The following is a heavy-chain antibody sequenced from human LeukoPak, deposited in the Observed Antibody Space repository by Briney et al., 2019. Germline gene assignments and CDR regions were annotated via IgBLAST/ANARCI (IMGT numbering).Heavy chain of an antibody. CDR3: ARHRDTAVVMEYYYDMDI. CDR2: IYTSGST. CDR1: GGSISSGSYY. Sequence: SQTLSLTCTVSGGSISSGSYYWSWIRQPAGKGLEWIWRIYTSGSTNYNPSLKSRVTISVDTSKNQFSLKLSSVTAADTAVYYCARHRDTAVVMEYYYDMDIWGQGTTVTVSS. V-gene: IGHV4-61*02. D-gene: IGHD5-18*01. J-gene: IGHJ6*02.